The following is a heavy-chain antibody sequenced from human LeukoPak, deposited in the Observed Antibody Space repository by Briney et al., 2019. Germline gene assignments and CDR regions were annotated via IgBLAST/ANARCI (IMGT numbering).Heavy chain of an antibody. V-gene: IGHV1-2*02. J-gene: IGHJ6*02. D-gene: IGHD2-2*01. CDR1: GNTFTGYY. CDR2: INPNTGGT. CDR3: TRDHCTRTNCYEDYYYGMDV. Sequence: ASVKVSCKAFGNTFTGYYMHWVRQAPGQGLEWMGWINPNTGGTDTAQKFQGRVTMTRDTSISTAYMELSRLRSDDTAVYYCTRDHCTRTNCYEDYYYGMDVWGQGTTVTVSS.